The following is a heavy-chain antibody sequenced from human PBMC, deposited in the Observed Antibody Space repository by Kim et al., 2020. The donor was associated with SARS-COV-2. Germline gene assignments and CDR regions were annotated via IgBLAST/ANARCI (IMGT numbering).Heavy chain of an antibody. CDR2: MYYTGNT. J-gene: IGHJ4*02. CDR1: GDSITTTSFY. Sequence: ETLSLTCSVSGDSITTTSFYWGWIRQPPGKGPEWIGSMYYTGNTHCNPSLTSRVTISADTSNNQFSLRVTSVTAADTAVYYCARLSLFGVIYWGPGTLVTVSS. V-gene: IGHV4-39*01. D-gene: IGHD3-3*01. CDR3: ARLSLFGVIY.